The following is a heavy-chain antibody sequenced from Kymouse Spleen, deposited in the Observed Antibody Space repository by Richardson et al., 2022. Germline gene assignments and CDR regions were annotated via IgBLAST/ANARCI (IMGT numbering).Heavy chain of an antibody. CDR2: INHSGST. Sequence: QVQLQQWGAGLLKPSETLSLTCAVYGGSFSGYYWSWIRQPPGKGLEWIGEINHSGSTNYNPSLKSRVTISVDTSKNQFSLKLSSVTAADTAVYYCARGLGYHFDYWGQGTLVTVSS. CDR1: GGSFSGYY. J-gene: IGHJ4*02. D-gene: IGHD5-18,IGHD5-18*01. CDR3: ARGLGYHFDY. V-gene: IGHV4-34*01.